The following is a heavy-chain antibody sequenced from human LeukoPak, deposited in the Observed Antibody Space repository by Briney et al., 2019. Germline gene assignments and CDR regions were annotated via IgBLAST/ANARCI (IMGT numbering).Heavy chain of an antibody. CDR3: ARDPVRYYYYYMDV. J-gene: IGHJ6*03. V-gene: IGHV4-34*01. D-gene: IGHD3-10*01. CDR1: GGSFSGYY. Sequence: SETLSLTCAVYGGSFSGYYWSWIRQPPGKGLEWIGEINHSGSTNYNPSLKSRVTISVDTSKNQFSLKLSSVTAADTAVYYCARDPVRYYYYYMDVWGKGTTVTVSS. CDR2: INHSGST.